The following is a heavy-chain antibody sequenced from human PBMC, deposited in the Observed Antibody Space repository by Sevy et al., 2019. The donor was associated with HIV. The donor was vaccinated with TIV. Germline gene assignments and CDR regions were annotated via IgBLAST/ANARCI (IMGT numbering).Heavy chain of an antibody. V-gene: IGHV3-30*04. CDR1: GFTFSSYA. CDR2: ISYDGSNK. D-gene: IGHD5-18*01. Sequence: LSLTCAASGFTFSSYAMHWVRQAPGKGLERVAVISYDGSNKYYADSVKGRFTISKDNSKNTLYLQMNSLRDEDTALYYCARDGYTAIRLYAFDIWGQGTMVTVSS. J-gene: IGHJ3*02. CDR3: ARDGYTAIRLYAFDI.